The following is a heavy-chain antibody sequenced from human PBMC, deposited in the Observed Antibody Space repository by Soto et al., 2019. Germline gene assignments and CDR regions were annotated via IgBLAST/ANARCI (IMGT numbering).Heavy chain of an antibody. CDR2: TYYRSTWYT. J-gene: IGHJ6*02. CDR3: TNSVMDV. V-gene: IGHV6-1*01. Sequence: SQTLSLTCVISGDSVSSNNAAWNWIRQSPSRGLEWLGRTYYRSTWYTDYAVSVKSRLNINPDTSRNQLSLQLGSVTPADTATYDCTNSVMDVWGQGTRVTVSS. CDR1: GDSVSSNNAA.